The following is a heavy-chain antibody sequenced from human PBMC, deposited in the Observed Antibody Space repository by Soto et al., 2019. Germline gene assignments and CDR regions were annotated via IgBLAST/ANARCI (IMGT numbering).Heavy chain of an antibody. CDR2: IVVGSGNT. V-gene: IGHV1-58*01. Sequence: GASVKVSCKASGFTFTSSAVQWVRQARGQRLEWIGWIVVGSGNTNYAQKFQERVTITRDMSTDTAYMELSSLRSEDTAVYYCAAGYGSGSHPGADLDYWGQGTLVTVSS. J-gene: IGHJ4*02. D-gene: IGHD3-10*01. CDR3: AAGYGSGSHPGADLDY. CDR1: GFTFTSSA.